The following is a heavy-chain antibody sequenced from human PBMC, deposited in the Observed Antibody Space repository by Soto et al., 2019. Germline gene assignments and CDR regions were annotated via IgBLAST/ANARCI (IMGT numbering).Heavy chain of an antibody. D-gene: IGHD3-10*01. CDR1: GGSISSHY. J-gene: IGHJ4*02. CDR3: ARFPGGGDAYNYFDY. CDR2: IPNSGII. Sequence: QVQLQESGPGLVKPSETLSVTCTVSGGSISSHYWTWTRQPPGKGLEWVGYIPNSGIIGYNPSLRSRVTISVDTSKNQFSLYLKSVTAADTAIYYCARFPGGGDAYNYFDYWGQGTLVTVSS. V-gene: IGHV4-59*11.